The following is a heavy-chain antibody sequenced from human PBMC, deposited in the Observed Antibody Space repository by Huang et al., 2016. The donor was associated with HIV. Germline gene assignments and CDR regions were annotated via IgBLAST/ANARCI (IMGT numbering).Heavy chain of an antibody. J-gene: IGHJ5*02. CDR3: ASGQRMRESDIVATIPVS. Sequence: QVHLVQSGPEVKKPGASVKVSCKAPGYNFTSRGLHWVRQAPGQRLEWMGYSNTGKGNTKYAPKFQDRVTLTGDRSANTAYMQLSRLTSEDTAVYYCASGQRMRESDIVATIPVSWGQGALVTVSS. V-gene: IGHV1-3*04. CDR2: SNTGKGNT. CDR1: GYNFTSRG. D-gene: IGHD5-12*01.